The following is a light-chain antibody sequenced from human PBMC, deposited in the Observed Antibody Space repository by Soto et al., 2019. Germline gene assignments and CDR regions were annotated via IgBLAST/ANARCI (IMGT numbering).Light chain of an antibody. CDR3: QQRSNWPPLT. J-gene: IGKJ4*01. V-gene: IGKV3D-20*02. CDR1: QSVSNNH. CDR2: GAS. Sequence: EIVLTQSPGTLSLSPGERATLSCRASQSVSNNHLAWYQQKPGQAPRLLISGASNRATGIPDRFSGSGSGTDFTLAISRLEPEDFAVYYCQQRSNWPPLTFGGGTKVDIK.